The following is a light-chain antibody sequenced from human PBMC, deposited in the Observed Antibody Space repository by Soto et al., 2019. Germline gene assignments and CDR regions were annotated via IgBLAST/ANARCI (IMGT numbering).Light chain of an antibody. J-gene: IGKJ1*01. Sequence: DIQMTQSPSSLSASVGDRVTITCRASQGISSYLAWYQQKPGKVPKLLIYAASTLQSGVPSRFSGSGSGTDFTLIISSLQPEDVATYYYQKYNSAPRRFGQGTKVEIK. CDR1: QGISSY. V-gene: IGKV1-27*01. CDR3: QKYNSAPRR. CDR2: AAS.